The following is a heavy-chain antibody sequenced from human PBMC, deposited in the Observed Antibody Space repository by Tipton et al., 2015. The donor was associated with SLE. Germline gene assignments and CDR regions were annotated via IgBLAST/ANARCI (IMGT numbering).Heavy chain of an antibody. CDR3: ARSREYSTSSGLDY. Sequence: QLVQSGAEVKKPGASVKVSCKASGYTFTRYYIHWVRQAPGQGLEWMGIINPGVDTTTYTQNFQGRVTMTRDTSTNTVHMEVSSLRSEDTAVYYCARSREYSTSSGLDYWGQGSLVTVSS. V-gene: IGHV1-46*01. J-gene: IGHJ4*02. D-gene: IGHD6-6*01. CDR1: GYTFTRYY. CDR2: INPGVDTT.